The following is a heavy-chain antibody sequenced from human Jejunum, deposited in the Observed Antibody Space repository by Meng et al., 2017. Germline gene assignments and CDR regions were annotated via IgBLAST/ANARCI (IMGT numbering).Heavy chain of an antibody. V-gene: IGHV3-74*01. D-gene: IGHD3-16*01. CDR1: GFTFRSYW. J-gene: IGHJ4*02. CDR3: ARGGMAGTFDY. Sequence: EVQLMESGGGLVQPGGSLRLSCGASGFTFRSYWMHWVRQAPGQGLVGVSRSHSDGISTTNADSVKGRFTISRDNAKNTVYLQMNSLRAEDTAVYYCARGGMAGTFDYWGQGTLVTVSS. CDR2: SHSDGIST.